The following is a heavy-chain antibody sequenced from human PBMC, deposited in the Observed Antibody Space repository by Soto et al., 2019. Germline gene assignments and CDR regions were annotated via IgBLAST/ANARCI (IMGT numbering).Heavy chain of an antibody. CDR2: LIPIFGTA. J-gene: IGHJ6*02. V-gene: IGHV1-69*01. Sequence: QVQLVQSGAEVKKPGSSVKVSCKASGGTFSSYAISWVRQAPGQGLEWMGGLIPIFGTANYAQRFQGRVTITADESTSTAYLELSSLRAEDTAVYYCARASAYCSGGSCLPYYYYYGMDVWGQGTTVTVSS. D-gene: IGHD2-15*01. CDR3: ARASAYCSGGSCLPYYYYYGMDV. CDR1: GGTFSSYA.